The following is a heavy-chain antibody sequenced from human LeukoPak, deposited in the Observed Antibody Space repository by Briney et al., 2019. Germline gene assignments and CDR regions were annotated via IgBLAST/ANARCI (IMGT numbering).Heavy chain of an antibody. V-gene: IGHV3-66*01. CDR3: ARDLYVDIVAPSGMDV. Sequence: GGSLRLSCAPSGFTVSNNYMSWVRQPPGKGLGWVSVIYSGGTTYYADSVKGRFTISKDNSKNTLYLQMNSLRAEDTAVYYCARDLYVDIVAPSGMDVWGQGTTVTVSS. J-gene: IGHJ6*02. CDR2: IYSGGTT. D-gene: IGHD5-12*01. CDR1: GFTVSNNY.